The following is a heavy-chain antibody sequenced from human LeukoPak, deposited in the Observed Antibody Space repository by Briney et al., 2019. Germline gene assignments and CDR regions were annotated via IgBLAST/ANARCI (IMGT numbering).Heavy chain of an antibody. CDR1: GFTFSSYA. D-gene: IGHD6-13*01. V-gene: IGHV3-23*01. Sequence: GGSLRLSCAASGFTFSSYAMSWVRQAPGKGLEWVSAISGSGGSTYYADSVKGRFTISRDNSKNTLYLQMNSLRADDTAIYYCAKWDSTRYYFDSWGQGILVTVSS. CDR2: ISGSGGST. J-gene: IGHJ4*02. CDR3: AKWDSTRYYFDS.